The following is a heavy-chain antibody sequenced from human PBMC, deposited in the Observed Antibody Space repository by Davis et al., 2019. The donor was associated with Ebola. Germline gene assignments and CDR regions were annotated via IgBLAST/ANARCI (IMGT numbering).Heavy chain of an antibody. CDR2: IYYSGST. V-gene: IGHV4-59*08. CDR3: ARSGYSGYDPRINFDY. D-gene: IGHD5-12*01. J-gene: IGHJ4*02. Sequence: MPSETLSLTCAVYGGSFSGYYWSWIRQPPGKGLEWFGYIYYSGSTDYNPSLKSRVTISLDTSKNQFSLKLNSVTAADTAVYYCARSGYSGYDPRINFDYWGQGTLVTVSS. CDR1: GGSFSGYY.